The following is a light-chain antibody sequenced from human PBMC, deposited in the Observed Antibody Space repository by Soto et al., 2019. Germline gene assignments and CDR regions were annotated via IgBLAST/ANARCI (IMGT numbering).Light chain of an antibody. CDR1: SSNIGAGYD. V-gene: IGLV1-40*01. Sequence: QSVLTQPPSVSGAPGQRVTISCTGRSSNIGAGYDVHWYQQLPGTAPKLLIYDNTNRPSGVPDRFSGSKSATSASLAITGLQAEDEADYYCSSHAGIINVVFGGGTKLTVL. CDR3: SSHAGIINVV. J-gene: IGLJ3*02. CDR2: DNT.